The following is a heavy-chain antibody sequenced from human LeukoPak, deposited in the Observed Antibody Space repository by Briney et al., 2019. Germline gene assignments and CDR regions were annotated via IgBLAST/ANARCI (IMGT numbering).Heavy chain of an antibody. J-gene: IGHJ5*02. CDR1: GYSFNSYW. D-gene: IGHD2-15*01. CDR3: ARLVLSAYSGWFDP. Sequence: GESLKISCKGSGYSFNSYWIGWVRQMPGEGLEWMGIIYPGDSDTRYSPSFQGQVTISADKSISTAYLQWSSLKASDTAMYYCARLVLSAYSGWFDPWGQGTLVTVSS. CDR2: IYPGDSDT. V-gene: IGHV5-51*01.